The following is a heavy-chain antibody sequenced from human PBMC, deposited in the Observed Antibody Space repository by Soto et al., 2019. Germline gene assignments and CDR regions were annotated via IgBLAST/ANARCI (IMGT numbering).Heavy chain of an antibody. CDR3: AKDLLGLGYCSSTSCYSPSYGMDV. D-gene: IGHD2-2*02. CDR2: ISWNSGSI. CDR1: GFTFDDYA. Sequence: GGSLRLSCAASGFTFDDYAMHWVRQAPGKGLEWASGISWNSGSIGYADSVKGRFTISRDNAKNSLYLQMNSLRAEDTALYYCAKDLLGLGYCSSTSCYSPSYGMDVWGQGTTVTVSS. V-gene: IGHV3-9*01. J-gene: IGHJ6*02.